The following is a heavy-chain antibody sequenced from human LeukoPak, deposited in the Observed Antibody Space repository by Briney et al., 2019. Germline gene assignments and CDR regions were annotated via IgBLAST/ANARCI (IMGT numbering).Heavy chain of an antibody. CDR3: ARVLGAGYGATNLAY. D-gene: IGHD1-26*01. J-gene: IGHJ4*02. Sequence: GGSLRLSCAASGFTLSSYAVHWVRQAPREGLEWVSVISYDGNYKYYADSVPGRFPVSRDDSQSMLFLQMNSLRPEDTAVYYCARVLGAGYGATNLAYWGQGTLVTVSS. CDR2: ISYDGNYK. CDR1: GFTLSSYA. V-gene: IGHV3-30-3*01.